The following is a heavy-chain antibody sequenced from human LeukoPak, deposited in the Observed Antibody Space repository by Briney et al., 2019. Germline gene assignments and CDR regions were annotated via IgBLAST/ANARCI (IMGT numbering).Heavy chain of an antibody. V-gene: IGHV4-34*01. D-gene: IGHD3-16*02. CDR1: GGSFSGYY. J-gene: IGHJ4*02. CDR2: INHSGST. CDR3: ARGLFDYVWGSYRLPPYFDY. Sequence: SETLSLTCAVYGGSFSGYYWSWIRQPPGKGLEWIGEINHSGSTNYNPSLKSRVTISVDTSKNQFSLKLSSVTAADTAVYYCARGLFDYVWGSYRLPPYFDYWGQGTLVTVSS.